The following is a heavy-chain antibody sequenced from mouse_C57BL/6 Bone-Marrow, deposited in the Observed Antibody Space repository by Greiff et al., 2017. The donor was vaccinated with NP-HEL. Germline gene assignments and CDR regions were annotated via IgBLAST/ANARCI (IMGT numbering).Heavy chain of an antibody. D-gene: IGHD1-1*01. CDR2: IYPGDGDT. Sequence: QVQLKQSGAELVKPGASVKISCKASGYAFSSYWMNWVKQRPGKGLEWIGQIYPGDGDTNYNGKFKGKATLTADKSSSTAYMQLSSLTSEDSAVYFCARRDYYGSSYPSFDYWGQGTTLTVSS. CDR1: GYAFSSYW. CDR3: ARRDYYGSSYPSFDY. J-gene: IGHJ2*01. V-gene: IGHV1-80*01.